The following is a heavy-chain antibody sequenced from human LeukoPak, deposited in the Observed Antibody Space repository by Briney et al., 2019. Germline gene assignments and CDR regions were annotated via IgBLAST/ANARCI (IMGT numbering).Heavy chain of an antibody. V-gene: IGHV4-4*02. J-gene: IGHJ4*02. Sequence: SETLSLTCAVSGGSISSSKWWSWVRQPPGKGLEWIGEIYHDGSTNYNPSLKSRVTISVDKSKNQFSLKLSSVTAADTAVYYCARGYDSSGYYYDDYWGQGTLVTVSS. CDR2: IYHDGST. CDR3: ARGYDSSGYYYDDY. D-gene: IGHD3-22*01. CDR1: GGSISSSKW.